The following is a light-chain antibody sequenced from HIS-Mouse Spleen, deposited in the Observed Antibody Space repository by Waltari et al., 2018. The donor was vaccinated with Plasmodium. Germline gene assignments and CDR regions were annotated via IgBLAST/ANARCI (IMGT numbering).Light chain of an antibody. V-gene: IGLV1-51*01. J-gene: IGLJ2*01. Sequence: QSVLTQPPSVSAAPGPKVTISCSGSSSNIGNNYVSWYQQLPGTAPKHLIYDNNKGPAGIPDRFSGSKSGTSATLGITGLQTGDEADYYCGTWDSSLSAGVVFGGGTKLTVL. CDR1: SSNIGNNY. CDR3: GTWDSSLSAGVV. CDR2: DNN.